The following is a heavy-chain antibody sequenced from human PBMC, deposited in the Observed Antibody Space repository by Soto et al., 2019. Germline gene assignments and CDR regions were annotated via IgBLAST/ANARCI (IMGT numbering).Heavy chain of an antibody. CDR2: MNPNSGNT. J-gene: IGHJ6*02. V-gene: IGHV1-8*01. CDR3: ARVQLGYYYYYGMDV. D-gene: IGHD6-13*01. Sequence: GASVKVSCKASGYTFTSYDINWVRQATGQGLEWMGWMNPNSGNTGYAQKFQGRVTMTRNTSISTAYMELSSLGSEDTAVYYCARVQLGYYYYYGMDVWGQGTTVTVSS. CDR1: GYTFTSYD.